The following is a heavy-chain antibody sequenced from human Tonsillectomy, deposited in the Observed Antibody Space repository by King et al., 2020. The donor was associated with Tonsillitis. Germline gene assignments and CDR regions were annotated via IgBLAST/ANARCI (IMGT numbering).Heavy chain of an antibody. D-gene: IGHD3-3*01. CDR1: GYTFTSYG. V-gene: IGHV1-18*04. CDR2: ISAYNGDT. CDR3: ARDGIAILGVVKFEHHHYGLAV. Sequence: QLVQSGAEVKKPGASVKVSCKSSGYTFTSYGISWVRQAPGQGLEWMGWISAYNGDTNYTQNFQGRVTMTTDTSTSTAYMELRSLRSDDTAVYYCARDGIAILGVVKFEHHHYGLAVWGQGTTVTVSS. J-gene: IGHJ6*02.